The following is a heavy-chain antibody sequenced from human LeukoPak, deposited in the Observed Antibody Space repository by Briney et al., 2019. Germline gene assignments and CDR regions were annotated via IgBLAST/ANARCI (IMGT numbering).Heavy chain of an antibody. Sequence: SETLSPTCAVSGGSISSTNWWSWVRQPPGKELEWIGEIYHSGSTNYNPSLKSRVTISVDKSKNQFSLKLSSVTAADTAVYYCARVTRQHYYDSSGYFDYWGQGTLVTVSS. CDR3: ARVTRQHYYDSSGYFDY. J-gene: IGHJ4*02. V-gene: IGHV4-4*02. D-gene: IGHD3-22*01. CDR2: IYHSGST. CDR1: GGSISSTNW.